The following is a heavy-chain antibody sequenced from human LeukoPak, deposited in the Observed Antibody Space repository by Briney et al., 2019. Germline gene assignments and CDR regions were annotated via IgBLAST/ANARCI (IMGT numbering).Heavy chain of an antibody. Sequence: SETLSLTCTVSGGSISSSSYYWGWIRQSPGEGLEWIGNIYYSGITYYNPSLKSRVTISVDTSKNQFSLKLSSVTAADTAVYYCARSDYDLFFDYWGQGTLVTVSS. CDR3: ARSDYDLFFDY. D-gene: IGHD3-16*01. V-gene: IGHV4-39*07. CDR2: IYYSGIT. CDR1: GGSISSSSYY. J-gene: IGHJ4*02.